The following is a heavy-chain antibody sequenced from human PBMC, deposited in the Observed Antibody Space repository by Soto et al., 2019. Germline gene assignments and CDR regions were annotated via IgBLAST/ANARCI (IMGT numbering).Heavy chain of an antibody. J-gene: IGHJ3*02. CDR3: ARRAITGPRQAFDI. Sequence: GASVKVSCKASGYTFTNYAMHWVRQAPGQRLEWMGWINAGNGNTKYSPKFQGRVTITRDTSTSTAYMELRSLRSEDTAVYYCARRAITGPRQAFDIWGQGTMVTVS. CDR1: GYTFTNYA. V-gene: IGHV1-3*01. CDR2: INAGNGNT. D-gene: IGHD5-12*01.